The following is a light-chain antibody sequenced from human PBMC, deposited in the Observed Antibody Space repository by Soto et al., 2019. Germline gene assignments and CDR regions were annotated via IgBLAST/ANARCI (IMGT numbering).Light chain of an antibody. Sequence: QSALTQPASVSGSPGQSITISCTGTSSDVGGYNFGSWYQQHPGKAPKLRIYDVTNGPSGVSNRFSCSKSGNTASLTNSGLQAEDEAYYYCSSYTNRNTLVFGGGTQLTVL. CDR3: SSYTNRNTLV. CDR2: DVT. J-gene: IGLJ2*01. V-gene: IGLV2-14*03. CDR1: SSDVGGYNF.